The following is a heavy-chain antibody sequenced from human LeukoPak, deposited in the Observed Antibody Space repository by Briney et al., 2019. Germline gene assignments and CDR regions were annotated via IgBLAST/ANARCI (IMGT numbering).Heavy chain of an antibody. CDR2: ISSSSSYI. Sequence: GGSLRLSCAASGFTFSSYSMNWVRQAPGKGLEWVSSISSSSSYIYYADSVKGRFTISRDNSKNTLYLQMNSLRAEDTAVYYCAITRTGYSYGYVDYWGQGTLVTVSS. J-gene: IGHJ4*02. CDR1: GFTFSSYS. V-gene: IGHV3-21*01. D-gene: IGHD5-18*01. CDR3: AITRTGYSYGYVDY.